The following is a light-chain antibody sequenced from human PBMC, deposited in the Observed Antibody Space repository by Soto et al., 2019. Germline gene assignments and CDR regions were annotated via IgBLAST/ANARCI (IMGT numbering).Light chain of an antibody. J-gene: IGKJ1*01. CDR1: QSISSW. CDR2: DAS. CDR3: QQYNSYSGT. Sequence: DIQMTQSPSTLSRSVGDRDTITCRASQSISSWLAWYQQKPGKAPKLLIYDASSLESGVPSRFSGSGSGTEFTLTISSLQPDDFAAYYCQQYNSYSGTFGQGTKVEIK. V-gene: IGKV1-5*01.